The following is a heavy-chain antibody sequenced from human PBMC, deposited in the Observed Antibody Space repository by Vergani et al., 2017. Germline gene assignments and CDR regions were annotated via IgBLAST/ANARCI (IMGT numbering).Heavy chain of an antibody. V-gene: IGHV4-59*02. Sequence: QLHLQESGPGLVKPSETLSLTCTVSGASVNSYYWSWIRQPPGKGLEWMGYVSFRGDTLYDPSVKGRMTISLNTSSNQFSLYLTSVTAADTAVYYCARSRIYYGAGSPDYWGQGTLVTVSS. CDR2: VSFRGDT. J-gene: IGHJ4*02. CDR3: ARSRIYYGAGSPDY. D-gene: IGHD3-10*01. CDR1: GASVNSYY.